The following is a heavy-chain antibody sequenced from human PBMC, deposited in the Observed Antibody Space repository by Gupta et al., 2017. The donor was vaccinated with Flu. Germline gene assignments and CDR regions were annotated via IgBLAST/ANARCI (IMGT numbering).Heavy chain of an antibody. V-gene: IGHV3-74*01. Sequence: YGNYWMHWVRQAPGKGPVWVSRVDGDGSSTTYADSVRGRFIISRDNAKSTLYLQMSSLRAEDAAIYYCVGGGGVYCSGTSCYMGDGWGQGTAVTGSS. CDR2: VDGDGSST. CDR1: YGNYW. D-gene: IGHD2-2*02. J-gene: IGHJ6*02. CDR3: VGGGGVYCSGTSCYMGDG.